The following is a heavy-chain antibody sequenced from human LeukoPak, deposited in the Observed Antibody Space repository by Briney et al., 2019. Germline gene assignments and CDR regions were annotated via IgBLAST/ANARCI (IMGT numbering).Heavy chain of an antibody. D-gene: IGHD1-26*01. CDR3: AKSVGGSYYELFDI. J-gene: IGHJ3*02. CDR1: GFTFDDYA. Sequence: PGGSLRLSCAASGFTFDDYAMHWVRQAPGKGLEWVSGISWNSGSIGYADSVKGRFTISRDNAKNSLYLQMNSLRAEDMALYYCAKSVGGSYYELFDIWGQGTMVTVSS. V-gene: IGHV3-9*03. CDR2: ISWNSGSI.